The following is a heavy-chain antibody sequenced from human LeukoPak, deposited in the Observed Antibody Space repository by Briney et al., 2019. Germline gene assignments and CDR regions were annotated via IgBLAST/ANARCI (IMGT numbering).Heavy chain of an antibody. CDR2: IYYSGST. CDR3: ARLVAVAGMVWFDP. Sequence: SETLSLTCTVSGGSISSYYWSWIRQPPGKGLEWIGYIYYSGSTNYNPSLKSRVTISVDTSKNQFSLKLSSVTAADTAVYYCARLVAVAGMVWFDPWGQGTLVTVSS. J-gene: IGHJ5*02. V-gene: IGHV4-59*08. CDR1: GGSISSYY. D-gene: IGHD6-19*01.